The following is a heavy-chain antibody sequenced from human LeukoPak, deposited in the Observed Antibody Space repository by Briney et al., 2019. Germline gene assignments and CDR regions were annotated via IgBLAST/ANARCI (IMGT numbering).Heavy chain of an antibody. CDR3: ARSGIAAAGYFDY. CDR2: IIPIFGTA. J-gene: IGHJ4*02. V-gene: IGHV1-69*13. Sequence: SVKVSCKASGGTLSSYAISWVRQAPGQGLEWMGGIIPIFGTANYAQKFQGRVTITADESTSTACMELSSLRSEDTAVYYCARSGIAAAGYFDYWGQGTLVTVSS. CDR1: GGTLSSYA. D-gene: IGHD6-13*01.